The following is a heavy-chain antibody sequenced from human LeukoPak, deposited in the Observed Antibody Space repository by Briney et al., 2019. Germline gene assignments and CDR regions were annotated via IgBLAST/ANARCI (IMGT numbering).Heavy chain of an antibody. D-gene: IGHD4-23*01. CDR3: AAEIYGGNSDCCSFDI. CDR2: IIVGSGNT. J-gene: IGHJ3*02. V-gene: IGHV1-58*01. CDR1: GFTFTNSA. Sequence: ASVKVSCKTSGFTFTNSAVQWVRQARGQRLEWIGWIIVGSGNTNYAQKVQERITITRDMSTSTAYTELSSLGSEDTAVYYCAAEIYGGNSDCCSFDIWGQGTMVTVSS.